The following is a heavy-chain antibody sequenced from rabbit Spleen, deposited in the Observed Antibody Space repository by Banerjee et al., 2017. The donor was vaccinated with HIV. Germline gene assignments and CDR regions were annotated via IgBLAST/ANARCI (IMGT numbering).Heavy chain of an antibody. V-gene: IGHV1S40*01. CDR2: IWTGSTSIT. D-gene: IGHD8-1*01. J-gene: IGHJ6*01. Sequence: QSLEESGGGLVQPGASLTLTCTASGFSFSSGYDMCWVRPATGKGLEWIGTIWTGSTSITWYANWALGRFTISKTSSTTVTLQMTSLTAADTATYFCARDSGSSFSSYGMDLWGPGTLVTVS. CDR1: GFSFSSGYD. CDR3: ARDSGSSFSSYGMDL.